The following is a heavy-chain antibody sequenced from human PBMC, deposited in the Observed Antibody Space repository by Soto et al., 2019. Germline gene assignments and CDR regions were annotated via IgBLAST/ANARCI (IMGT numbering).Heavy chain of an antibody. J-gene: IGHJ5*02. V-gene: IGHV1-69*13. CDR1: GGTFSSYA. CDR3: ARGSSTTVTTYWVDP. D-gene: IGHD4-17*01. CDR2: IIPIFGTA. Sequence: SVKVSCKASGGTFSSYAISWVRQAPGQELEWMGGIIPIFGTANYAQKFQGRVTITADESTSTAYMELSSLRSEDTAVYYCARGSSTTVTTYWVDPCGQGTLVTVSS.